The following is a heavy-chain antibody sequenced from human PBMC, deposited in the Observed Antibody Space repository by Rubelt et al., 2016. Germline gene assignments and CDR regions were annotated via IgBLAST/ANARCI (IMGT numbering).Heavy chain of an antibody. Sequence: QVQLQQWGAGLLKPSEPLSLTCAVYGGSFSGYYWSWSRLFPGKGLGWIAETNHRGNTNYNPSLSLKSRVTIPVDTSKNQVSLDLRSVTAADTAVYYCARGRNFYGMDVWGQGTTVTVSS. J-gene: IGHJ6*02. CDR3: ARGRNFYGMDV. CDR1: GGSFSGYY. V-gene: IGHV4-34*02. CDR2: TNHRGNT.